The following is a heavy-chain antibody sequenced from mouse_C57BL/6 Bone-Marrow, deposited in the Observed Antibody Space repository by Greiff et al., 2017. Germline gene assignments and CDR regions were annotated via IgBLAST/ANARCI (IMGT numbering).Heavy chain of an antibody. CDR3: ASRGTGYSNFFDY. Sequence: QVQLKQSGAELARPGASVKLSCKASGYTFTSYGISWVKQRTGQGLEWIGEIYPSSGNTSYNEKFKGKATLTADTSSSTAYMELRSLTSEDSAVYFCASRGTGYSNFFDYGGQGTTLTVSS. CDR1: GYTFTSYG. V-gene: IGHV1-81*01. CDR2: IYPSSGNT. D-gene: IGHD2-5*01. J-gene: IGHJ2*01.